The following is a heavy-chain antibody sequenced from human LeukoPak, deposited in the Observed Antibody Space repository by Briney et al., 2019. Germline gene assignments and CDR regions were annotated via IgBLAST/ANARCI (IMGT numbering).Heavy chain of an antibody. V-gene: IGHV3-74*01. Sequence: GGSLRLSCAASGFTFSTYWMHWVRQAPGKGLVWVSRISSDGSTTNYADSVKGRFTISRDSAKNMLYLQMNSLRAEDTAVYYCARGIVGATVFDYWGQGTLVTVSS. J-gene: IGHJ4*02. D-gene: IGHD1-26*01. CDR1: GFTFSTYW. CDR2: ISSDGSTT. CDR3: ARGIVGATVFDY.